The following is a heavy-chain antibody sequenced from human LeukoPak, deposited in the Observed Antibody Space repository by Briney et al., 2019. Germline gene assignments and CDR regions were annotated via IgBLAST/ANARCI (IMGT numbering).Heavy chain of an antibody. Sequence: PSETLSLTCAVYGGSFSGYYWSWIRQPPGKGLEWIGEINHSGSTNYNPSLKSRVTISVDTSKNQFSLKLSSVTTADTAVYYCARDTPVGATTPIDYWGQGTLVTVSS. V-gene: IGHV4-34*01. CDR2: INHSGST. J-gene: IGHJ4*02. D-gene: IGHD1-26*01. CDR1: GGSFSGYY. CDR3: ARDTPVGATTPIDY.